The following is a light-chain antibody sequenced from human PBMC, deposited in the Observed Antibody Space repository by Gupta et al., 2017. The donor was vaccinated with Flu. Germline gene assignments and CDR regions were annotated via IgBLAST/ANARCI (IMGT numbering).Light chain of an antibody. J-gene: IGKJ2*01. CDR1: QSVLYSSNNKNY. V-gene: IGKV4-1*01. CDR2: WAS. CDR3: HQSYSSYT. Sequence: VSLGERATINCKSSQSVLYSSNNKNYLAWYQQKPGQPPKLLIYWASTRESGVPDRFSGSGSGTDFTLTISSLQAEDVAVYYWHQSYSSYTFGQGTKLEIK.